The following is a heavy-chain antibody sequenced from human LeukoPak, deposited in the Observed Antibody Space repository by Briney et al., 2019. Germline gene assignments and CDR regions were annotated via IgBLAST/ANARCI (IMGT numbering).Heavy chain of an antibody. D-gene: IGHD6-13*01. Sequence: XWVRQAPGQGLEWMGIINPSGGSTSYAQKFQGRVTMTRDTSTSTVYMELSSLRSEDTAVYYCARGVVAAAGTRSYFDYWGQGTLVTVSS. V-gene: IGHV1-46*01. CDR2: INPSGGST. CDR3: ARGVVAAAGTRSYFDY. J-gene: IGHJ4*02.